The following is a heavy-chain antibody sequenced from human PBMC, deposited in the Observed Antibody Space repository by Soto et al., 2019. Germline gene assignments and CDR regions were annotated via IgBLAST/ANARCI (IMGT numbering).Heavy chain of an antibody. D-gene: IGHD2-2*01. CDR3: ARDLDIVVVPAARDWYFDL. V-gene: IGHV1-46*03. CDR1: GYTFTSYY. J-gene: IGHJ2*01. CDR2: INPSGGST. Sequence: QVQLVQSGAEVKKPGASVKVSCKASGYTFTSYYMHWVRQAPGQGLEWMGIINPSGGSTSYAQKLQGRVTMTRDTSTSTVYMELSSLRSEDTAVYYCARDLDIVVVPAARDWYFDLWGRGTLVTVSS.